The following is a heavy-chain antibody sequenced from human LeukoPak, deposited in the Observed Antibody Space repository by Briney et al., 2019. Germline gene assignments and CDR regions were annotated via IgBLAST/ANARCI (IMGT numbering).Heavy chain of an antibody. V-gene: IGHV3-23*01. CDR2: ISGSGGST. CDR3: AKGFAAVAATGYFDY. D-gene: IGHD6-19*01. CDR1: GFTFSSYA. J-gene: IGHJ4*02. Sequence: PGGSLRLSCAASGFTFSSYAMSWVRQAPGKGLEWVSAISGSGGSTYYADSVRGRFTISRDNSKNTLYLQMNSLRAEDTAVYYCAKGFAAVAATGYFDYWGQGTLVTVSS.